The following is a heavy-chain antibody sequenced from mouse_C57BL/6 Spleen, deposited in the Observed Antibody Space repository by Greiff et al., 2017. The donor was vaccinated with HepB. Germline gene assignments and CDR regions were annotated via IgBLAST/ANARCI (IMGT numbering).Heavy chain of an antibody. V-gene: IGHV1-61*01. Sequence: QVQLQQPGAELVRPGSSVKLSCKASGYTFTSYWMDWVKQRPGQGLEWIGNIYPSDSETHYNQKFKDKATLTVDKSSSTAYMQLSSLTSEDSAVYYCARVGYDYSFAYWGQGTLVAVSA. J-gene: IGHJ3*01. CDR1: GYTFTSYW. D-gene: IGHD2-4*01. CDR3: ARVGYDYSFAY. CDR2: IYPSDSET.